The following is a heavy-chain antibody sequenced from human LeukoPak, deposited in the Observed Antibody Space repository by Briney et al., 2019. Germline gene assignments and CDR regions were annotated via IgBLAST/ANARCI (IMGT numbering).Heavy chain of an antibody. V-gene: IGHV3-30*18. Sequence: GGSLRLSCAASGFTFSSYGIHWVRQAPGKGLEWVAVISYDGSNKYYADSVKGRFTISRDNSKNTLYLQMNSLRAEDTAVYYCAKNGGYFYGYRYYFDYWGLGTLVTVSS. D-gene: IGHD5-18*01. CDR2: ISYDGSNK. CDR3: AKNGGYFYGYRYYFDY. J-gene: IGHJ4*02. CDR1: GFTFSSYG.